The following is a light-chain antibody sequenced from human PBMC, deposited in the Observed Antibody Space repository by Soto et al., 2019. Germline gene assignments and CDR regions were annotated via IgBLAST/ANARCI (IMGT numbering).Light chain of an antibody. CDR3: QQSYFNPL. CDR2: GAS. CDR1: HTINTY. Sequence: DIQLSQSPSSLSASVGDRVTITCRASHTINTYLNWYQQRPGKAPKLLIYGASSLQSGVPSRFSGGGSGTEFTLTISGLQPEDFATYYCQQSYFNPLFGGGTKVEV. V-gene: IGKV1-39*01. J-gene: IGKJ4*01.